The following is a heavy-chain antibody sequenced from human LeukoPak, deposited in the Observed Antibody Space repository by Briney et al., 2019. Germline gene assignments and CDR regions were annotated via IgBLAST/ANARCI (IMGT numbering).Heavy chain of an antibody. Sequence: GESLQISCQGSGYSFTSYWIGWVRQMPGKGLEWMGIIYPGDSDTRYSPSFQGQVTISADKSISTAYLQWSSLKASDTAMYYCARAGYSSSWDDAFDIWGQGTMVTVSS. CDR2: IYPGDSDT. V-gene: IGHV5-51*01. CDR3: ARAGYSSSWDDAFDI. CDR1: GYSFTSYW. J-gene: IGHJ3*02. D-gene: IGHD6-13*01.